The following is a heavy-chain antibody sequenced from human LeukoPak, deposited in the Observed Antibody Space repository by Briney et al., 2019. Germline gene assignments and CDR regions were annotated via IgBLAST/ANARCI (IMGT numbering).Heavy chain of an antibody. CDR3: ARGLRGYSYGNNWIDP. CDR2: INPNSGGT. V-gene: IGHV1-2*04. Sequence: ASVKVSCKASGYTFTGYYMHWVRQAPGQGLEWMGWINPNSGGTNYAQKFQGWVTMTRDTSISTAYMELSRPRSDDTAVYYCARGLRGYSYGNNWIDPWGQGTLATVSS. CDR1: GYTFTGYY. D-gene: IGHD5-18*01. J-gene: IGHJ5*02.